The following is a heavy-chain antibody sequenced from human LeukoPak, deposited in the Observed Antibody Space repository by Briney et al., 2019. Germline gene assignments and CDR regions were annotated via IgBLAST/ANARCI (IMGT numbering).Heavy chain of an antibody. V-gene: IGHV3-20*04. CDR2: INWNGGST. D-gene: IGHD2-2*01. CDR3: ARYLADIVVVPAAFDAFDI. Sequence: GGSLRLSCAASGFTFDDYGMSWVRQAPGKGLEWVSGINWNGGSTGYADSVKGRFTISRDNAKNSLYLQMNSLRAEDTALYYCARYLADIVVVPAAFDAFDIWGRGTMVTVSS. J-gene: IGHJ3*02. CDR1: GFTFDDYG.